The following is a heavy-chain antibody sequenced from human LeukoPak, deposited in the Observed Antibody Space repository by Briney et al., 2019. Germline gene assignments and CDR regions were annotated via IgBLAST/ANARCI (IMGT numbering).Heavy chain of an antibody. Sequence: GGSLRLSCAASGFTFRSYWMSWVRQAPGKGLEWVANIKQDGSEKYYVDSVKGRFTISRDNAKNSLYLQMNSLRAEDTAVYYCARDKDVGPTILVYWGQGTLVTVSS. V-gene: IGHV3-7*01. D-gene: IGHD1-26*01. CDR3: ARDKDVGPTILVY. CDR1: GFTFRSYW. J-gene: IGHJ4*02. CDR2: IKQDGSEK.